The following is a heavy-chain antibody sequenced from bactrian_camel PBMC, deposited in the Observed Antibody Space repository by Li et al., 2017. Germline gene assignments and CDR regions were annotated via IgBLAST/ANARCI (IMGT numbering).Heavy chain of an antibody. J-gene: IGHJ6*01. CDR1: GDTVNIHC. Sequence: QVQLVESGGGSAQAGGSLKLSCAASGDTVNIHCVGWFRQAPGKEREGVAAIDCDGGTSYADSVKGRFTISVDNAKNILYLQMNSLKPEDTAMYYCAARGPYCYTKLSVRDFTYWGQGTQVTV. CDR2: IDCDGGT. V-gene: IGHV3S53*01. D-gene: IGHD2*01. CDR3: AARGPYCYTKLSVRDFTY.